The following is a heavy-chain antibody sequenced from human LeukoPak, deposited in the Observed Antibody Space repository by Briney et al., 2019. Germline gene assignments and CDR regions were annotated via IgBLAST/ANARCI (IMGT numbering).Heavy chain of an antibody. CDR2: IKGDGSDT. D-gene: IGHD2-2*01. CDR1: GFSFSSYW. CDR3: ATQAYALFDY. V-gene: IGHV3-7*03. J-gene: IGHJ4*02. Sequence: GGSLRLSCVAPGFSFSSYWMSWVRQAPGKGLEWVANIKGDGSDTYYADSVRGRFTISRDNAKKSLYLQMSSLRAEDTAVYYCATQAYALFDYWGQGTLVTVSS.